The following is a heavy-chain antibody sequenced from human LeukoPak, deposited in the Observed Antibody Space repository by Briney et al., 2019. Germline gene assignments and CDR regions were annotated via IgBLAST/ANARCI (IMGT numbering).Heavy chain of an antibody. J-gene: IGHJ4*02. CDR1: GFSVSSSY. Sequence: GGSLRLSCAASGFSVSSSYMSWVRQAPGKGLEWVSVFYIGGNTYYADSVKGRFTISRDNAKNTLYLQMNSLRAEDTALYFCSRDRRAVTTGYWGQGTQVTVSS. CDR3: SRDRRAVTTGY. V-gene: IGHV3-53*01. D-gene: IGHD4-17*01. CDR2: FYIGGNT.